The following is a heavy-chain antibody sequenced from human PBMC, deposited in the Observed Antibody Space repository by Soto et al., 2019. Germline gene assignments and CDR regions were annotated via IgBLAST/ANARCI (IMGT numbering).Heavy chain of an antibody. CDR2: FIPIFGTL. J-gene: IGHJ1*01. CDR3: ARFEQLVLP. Sequence: QVQLVQSGAEVKKPGSSVKVSCKAAGGTFSNFAISWVRQAPGQGLEWMGGFIPIFGTLNYAQRFQGRLTISADEPTSPAYMELSRLRSEDTAVYYCARFEQLVLPWGQGTLVTVSS. D-gene: IGHD6-13*01. CDR1: GGTFSNFA. V-gene: IGHV1-69*01.